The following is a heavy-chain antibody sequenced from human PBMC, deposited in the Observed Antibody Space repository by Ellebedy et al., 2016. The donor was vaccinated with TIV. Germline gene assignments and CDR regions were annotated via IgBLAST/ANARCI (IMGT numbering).Heavy chain of an antibody. Sequence: GESLKISCVASGFSFRSYWMSWVRQAPGKGLEWVANIYQDGSNQYYVDSVKGRFTISRDNANKSLFLQMNSLRGEDTAVYYCARRGSYGDYAVQVNSWFDYWGRGTLVTVSS. CDR1: GFSFRSYW. CDR3: ARRGSYGDYAVQVNSWFDY. V-gene: IGHV3-7*01. J-gene: IGHJ5*01. D-gene: IGHD4-17*01. CDR2: IYQDGSNQ.